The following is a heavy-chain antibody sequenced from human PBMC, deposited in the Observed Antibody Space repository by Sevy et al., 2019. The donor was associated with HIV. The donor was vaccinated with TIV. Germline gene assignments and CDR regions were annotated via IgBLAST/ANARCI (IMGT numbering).Heavy chain of an antibody. CDR3: ARDPYDSSGYYYDY. CDR1: GGSISSYY. D-gene: IGHD3-22*01. J-gene: IGHJ4*02. V-gene: IGHV4-4*07. Sequence: SETLSLTCTVSGGSISSYYWSWIRQPAGKGLEGIGRIYTSGSTNYNPSLKSRVTISVDTSKNQFSLKLSSVTAADTAVYYCARDPYDSSGYYYDYWGQGTLVTVSS. CDR2: IYTSGST.